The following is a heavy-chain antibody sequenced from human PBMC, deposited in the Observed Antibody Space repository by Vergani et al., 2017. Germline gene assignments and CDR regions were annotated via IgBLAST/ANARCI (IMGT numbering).Heavy chain of an antibody. CDR3: AIVVGDIVVVPAAIPDY. Sequence: EVQLVESGGGLVQPGGSLRLSCAASGFTFSSYWMSWVRQAPGKGLEWVANIKQDGSEKYYVDSVKGRVTISRDNAKNSLYLQMNSLRAEDTAVYYCAIVVGDIVVVPAAIPDYWGQGTLVTVSS. V-gene: IGHV3-7*03. D-gene: IGHD2-2*02. CDR1: GFTFSSYW. CDR2: IKQDGSEK. J-gene: IGHJ4*02.